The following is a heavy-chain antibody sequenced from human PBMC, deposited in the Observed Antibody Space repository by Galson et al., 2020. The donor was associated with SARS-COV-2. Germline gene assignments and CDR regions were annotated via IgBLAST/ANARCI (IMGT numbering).Heavy chain of an antibody. V-gene: IGHV4-59*01. Sequence: SETLSLTCTVSGGSISSYYWSWIRQPPGKGLEWIGYIYYSGSTNYNPSLKSRVTISVDTSKNQFSLKLSSVTTADTAVYYCARDALGYCSSTSCIDAFDIWGQGTMVTVSS. J-gene: IGHJ3*02. D-gene: IGHD2-2*01. CDR3: ARDALGYCSSTSCIDAFDI. CDR1: GGSISSYY. CDR2: IYYSGST.